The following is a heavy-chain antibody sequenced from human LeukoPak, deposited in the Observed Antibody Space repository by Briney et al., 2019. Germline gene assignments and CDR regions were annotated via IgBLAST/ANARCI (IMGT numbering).Heavy chain of an antibody. CDR2: IWYDGSNK. V-gene: IGHV3-33*01. J-gene: IGHJ4*02. Sequence: SGGSLRLSCAASGFTFSSYGMHWVRQAPGKGLDWVAVIWYDGSNKYYADSVKGRFTISRDNSKNTLYLQMNSLRAEDTAVYYCARDRRSYDILTGYYQLGWGQGTLVTVSS. CDR3: ARDRRSYDILTGYYQLG. D-gene: IGHD3-9*01. CDR1: GFTFSSYG.